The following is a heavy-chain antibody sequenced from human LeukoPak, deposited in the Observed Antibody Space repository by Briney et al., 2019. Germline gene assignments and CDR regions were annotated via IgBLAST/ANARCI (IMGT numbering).Heavy chain of an antibody. CDR2: IYPGDSDN. V-gene: IGHV5-51*01. J-gene: IGHJ4*02. CDR1: GYTFTSYW. Sequence: GESLKISCKGSGYTFTSYWIGWVRQMPGKGLEWMGVIYPGDSDNRYSPSFQGQVSISVDKSISTAYLQWSSLKASDTAMYYCARRGSGWYVDYWGQGTLVTVSS. CDR3: ARRGSGWYVDY. D-gene: IGHD6-19*01.